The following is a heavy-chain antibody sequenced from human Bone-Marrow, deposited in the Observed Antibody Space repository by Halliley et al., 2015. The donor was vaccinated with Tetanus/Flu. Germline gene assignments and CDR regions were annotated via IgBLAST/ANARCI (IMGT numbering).Heavy chain of an antibody. CDR3: ARAAAEGEFWSGPLFHYYGMDV. CDR2: SGAP. J-gene: IGHJ6*02. Sequence: SGAPHYNPPPRSRVSISVDTSKNQFSLRLTSLTAADTAVYYCARAAAEGEFWSGPLFHYYGMDVWGQGTTVTVSS. D-gene: IGHD3-3*01. V-gene: IGHV4-31*02.